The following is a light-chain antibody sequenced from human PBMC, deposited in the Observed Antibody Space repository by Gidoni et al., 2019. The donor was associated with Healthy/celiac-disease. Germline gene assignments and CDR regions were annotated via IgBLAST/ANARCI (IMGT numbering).Light chain of an antibody. V-gene: IGKV3-20*01. CDR2: GAS. Sequence: EIVLTQSPGTLSLSPGERATLSCRASKSVSSSYLAWYQQKPGQAPRLLIYGASSMSTGIPDRFSGSGSGTDFTLTISRLEPEDFAVYYCQQYGSSLITFGQGTRLEIK. CDR1: KSVSSSY. CDR3: QQYGSSLIT. J-gene: IGKJ5*01.